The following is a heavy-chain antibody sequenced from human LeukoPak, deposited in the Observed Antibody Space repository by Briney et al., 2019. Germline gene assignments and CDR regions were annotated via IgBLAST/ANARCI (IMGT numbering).Heavy chain of an antibody. CDR3: ARGPVEMATMTYFDY. D-gene: IGHD5-24*01. CDR2: ISYDGSNK. V-gene: IGHV3-30-3*01. CDR1: GITASSYA. J-gene: IGHJ4*02. Sequence: GGSLRLSCAASGITASSYAMTWVRQAPGKGLEWVAVISYDGSNKYYADSVKGRFTISRDNPKNTLYLQMNSLRAEDTAVYYCARGPVEMATMTYFDYWGQGTLVTVSS.